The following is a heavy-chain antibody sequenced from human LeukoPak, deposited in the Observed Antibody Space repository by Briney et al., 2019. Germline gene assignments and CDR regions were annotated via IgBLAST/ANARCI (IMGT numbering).Heavy chain of an antibody. CDR1: GYTFTSYA. Sequence: ASVRVSFKASGYTFTSYAIHWVRQAPGQRLEWMGLINADDGNTRYSQRFQGRVTITRDTSANTAYMELSSLRFEDTAVYYCARGIVVQPSANWFHLWGQGTPVTVSS. D-gene: IGHD2-2*01. CDR2: INADDGNT. CDR3: ARGIVVQPSANWFHL. J-gene: IGHJ5*02. V-gene: IGHV1-3*01.